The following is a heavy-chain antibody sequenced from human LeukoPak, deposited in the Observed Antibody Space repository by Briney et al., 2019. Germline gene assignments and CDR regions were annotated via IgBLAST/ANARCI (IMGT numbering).Heavy chain of an antibody. CDR3: ARRVQMSSGSATSNTWLDP. Sequence: PSETLSLTCHVSGGSISSYYWSWIRQPPGKGLEWIGHIHYSGSTNYNPSLKSRVTISVDTAKNQFSLKLISVTAADTAVYYCARRVQMSSGSATSNTWLDPWGQGTLVTVSS. V-gene: IGHV4-59*01. D-gene: IGHD3-10*01. J-gene: IGHJ5*02. CDR1: GGSISSYY. CDR2: IHYSGST.